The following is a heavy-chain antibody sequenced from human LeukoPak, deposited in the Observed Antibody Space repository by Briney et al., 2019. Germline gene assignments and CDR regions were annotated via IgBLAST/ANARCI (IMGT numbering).Heavy chain of an antibody. Sequence: GESLKISCKGSGYSFTSYWIGWVRQMPGKGLEWMGIIYPGDSDTRYSPSFQGQVTISADKSISTAYLQWSSLKASDTAMYYCARHSWGVTGYYYGMDVWGQGTTVTVSS. CDR3: ARHSWGVTGYYYGMDV. CDR2: IYPGDSDT. V-gene: IGHV5-51*01. CDR1: GYSFTSYW. D-gene: IGHD2-21*02. J-gene: IGHJ6*02.